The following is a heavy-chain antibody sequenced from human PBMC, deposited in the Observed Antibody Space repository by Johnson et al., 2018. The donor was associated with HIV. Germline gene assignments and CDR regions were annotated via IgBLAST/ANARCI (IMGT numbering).Heavy chain of an antibody. CDR3: GRWNYALDI. D-gene: IGHD1-7*01. V-gene: IGHV3-33*08. Sequence: QVQLVESGGGVVQPGRSLRLSCAASGFTFSNYGMHWVRQAPGKGLEWVAVIWYDGSEIYYVDSVKGRFTISRDNAKKSLHLQMNSLRAEDTAVYYCGRWNYALDIWGQGTMVTVSS. J-gene: IGHJ3*02. CDR2: IWYDGSEI. CDR1: GFTFSNYG.